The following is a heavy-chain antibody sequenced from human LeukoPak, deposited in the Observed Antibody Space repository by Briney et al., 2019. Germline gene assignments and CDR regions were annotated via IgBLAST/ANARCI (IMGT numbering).Heavy chain of an antibody. CDR2: IYHSGST. CDR3: ARGLGYCSSTSCPTGNYYYYYGMDV. V-gene: IGHV4-30-2*01. J-gene: IGHJ6*02. D-gene: IGHD2-2*01. CDR1: GGSISSGGYS. Sequence: PSETLSLTCAVSGGSISSGGYSWSWIRQPPGKGLEWIGYIYHSGSTYYNPSLKSRVTISVDTSKNQFSLKLSSVTAADTAVYYCARGLGYCSSTSCPTGNYYYYYGMDVWGQGTTVTVSS.